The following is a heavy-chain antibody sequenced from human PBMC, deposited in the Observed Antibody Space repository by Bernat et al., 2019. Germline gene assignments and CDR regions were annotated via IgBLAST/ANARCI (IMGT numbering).Heavy chain of an antibody. Sequence: EVQLVQSGAEVKKPGESLRISCKGSGYSFTSYWISWVRQMPGKGLEWMGRIDPSDSYTNYSPSFQGHVTISADKSISTAYLQWSSLKASDTAMYYCARFGGGIQLWHYYYYYGMDVWGQGTTVTVSS. D-gene: IGHD5-18*01. CDR1: GYSFTSYW. CDR3: ARFGGGIQLWHYYYYYGMDV. V-gene: IGHV5-10-1*03. J-gene: IGHJ6*02. CDR2: IDPSDSYT.